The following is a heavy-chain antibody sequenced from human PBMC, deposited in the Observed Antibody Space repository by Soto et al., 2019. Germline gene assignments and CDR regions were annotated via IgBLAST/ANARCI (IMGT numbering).Heavy chain of an antibody. CDR3: ASPRQGNYDFLSGYYALDY. V-gene: IGHV4-39*01. CDR2: FYYTGGT. D-gene: IGHD3-3*01. CDR1: GASISSSRSY. J-gene: IGHJ4*02. Sequence: SETLSLTCTVSGASISSSRSYWGWVRQPPGKGLEWIVSFYYTGGTYSTYYNPSLKSRVTISVDTSKSQFSLNLRSVTAADTAVYYCASPRQGNYDFLSGYYALDYWGQGTLVTVSS.